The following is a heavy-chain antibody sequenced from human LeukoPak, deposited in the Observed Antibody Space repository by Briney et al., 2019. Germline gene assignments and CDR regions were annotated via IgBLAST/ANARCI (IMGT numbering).Heavy chain of an antibody. CDR3: ARVLNYYDSSGYYFSY. CDR2: ISYDGSNK. J-gene: IGHJ4*02. D-gene: IGHD3-22*01. CDR1: GFAFSNAW. Sequence: GGSLRLPCAASGFAFSNAWMSWVRQAPGKGLEWVAVISYDGSNKYYADSVKGRFTISRDNSKNTLYLQMNSLRAEDTAVYYCARVLNYYDSSGYYFSYWGQGTLVTVSS. V-gene: IGHV3-30-3*01.